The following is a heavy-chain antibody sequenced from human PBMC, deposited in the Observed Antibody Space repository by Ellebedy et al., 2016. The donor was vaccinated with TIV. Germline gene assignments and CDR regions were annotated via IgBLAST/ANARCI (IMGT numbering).Heavy chain of an antibody. V-gene: IGHV3-23*01. CDR2: IDAPGSQ. Sequence: PGGSLRLSCATSGFTFSNYAMSWVRQAPGTGLEWVAAIDAPGSQFYADSVEGRFTISRDNSQNSMYLQLNSLRAEDTAIYYCTKDDDRGYWHYWGQGTLVTVSS. J-gene: IGHJ4*02. CDR1: GFTFSNYA. CDR3: TKDDDRGYWHY. D-gene: IGHD3-22*01.